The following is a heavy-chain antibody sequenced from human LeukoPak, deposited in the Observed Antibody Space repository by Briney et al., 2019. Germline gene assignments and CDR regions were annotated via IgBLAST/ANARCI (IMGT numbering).Heavy chain of an antibody. J-gene: IGHJ4*02. D-gene: IGHD3/OR15-3a*01. CDR3: ARGRRGVDSFGPSSIFDY. CDR2: MNPNSGAT. CDR1: GYTFTSYD. V-gene: IGHV1-8*01. Sequence: ASVKVSCKASGYTFTSYDINWLRQATGQGPEWMGWMNPNSGATGYAQKFQGRVTMTRSTSLNTAYMELSSLRSEDTAVYYCARGRRGVDSFGPSSIFDYWGQGTLVTVSS.